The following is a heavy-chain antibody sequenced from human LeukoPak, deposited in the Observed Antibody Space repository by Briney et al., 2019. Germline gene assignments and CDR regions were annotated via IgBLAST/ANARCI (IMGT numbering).Heavy chain of an antibody. CDR3: AIGLRYCSSTSCRGNY. D-gene: IGHD2-2*01. Sequence: SETLSLTCTVSGGSISSSNYYWGCIRPPPGKGLEWIVTIYYNGTNQYNPSLRSRVTISVDTSKNQFSLRLISVTAADTAEYYCAIGLRYCSSTSCRGNYWGQGTLVTVSS. CDR2: IYYNGTN. V-gene: IGHV4-39*01. CDR1: GGSISSSNYY. J-gene: IGHJ4*02.